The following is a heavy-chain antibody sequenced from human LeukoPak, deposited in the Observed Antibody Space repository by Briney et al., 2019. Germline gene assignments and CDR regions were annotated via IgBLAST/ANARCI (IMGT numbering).Heavy chain of an antibody. D-gene: IGHD3-9*01. J-gene: IGHJ5*02. V-gene: IGHV3-21*01. CDR3: ASLEYYDILTGDNWFDP. Sequence: GGSLRLSCAASGFTFSRYSMNWVRQAPGKGLEWVSSISSGGIYIYYADSVKGRFTISRDNAKSSLYLRMNSLRAEDTAVYYCASLEYYDILTGDNWFDPWGQGTLVTVSS. CDR1: GFTFSRYS. CDR2: ISSGGIYI.